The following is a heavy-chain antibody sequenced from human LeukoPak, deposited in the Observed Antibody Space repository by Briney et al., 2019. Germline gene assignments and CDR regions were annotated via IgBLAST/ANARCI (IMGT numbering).Heavy chain of an antibody. CDR3: ATGSTVYYYYYGMDV. D-gene: IGHD4-11*01. CDR2: IYYSGST. Sequence: SETLSLTCTVSGGSISSGDYYWSWIRQPPGKGLEWIGYIYYSGSTYYNPSLKSRVTISVDTSRNQFSLKLSSVTAADTAVYYCATGSTVYYYYYGMDVWGQGTTVTVSS. CDR1: GGSISSGDYY. V-gene: IGHV4-30-4*01. J-gene: IGHJ6*02.